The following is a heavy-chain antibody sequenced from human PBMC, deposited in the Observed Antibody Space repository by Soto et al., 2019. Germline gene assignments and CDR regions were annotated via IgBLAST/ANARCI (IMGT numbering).Heavy chain of an antibody. CDR2: IIPIFGTA. Sequence: ASVKVSCKASGGTFSSYAISWVRQAPGQGLEWMGGIIPIFGTANYAQKFQGRVTITADESTSTAYMELSSLRSEDTAVYYGARVVEQLVRWFDPWGQGTLVTVSS. J-gene: IGHJ5*02. V-gene: IGHV1-69*13. D-gene: IGHD6-6*01. CDR3: ARVVEQLVRWFDP. CDR1: GGTFSSYA.